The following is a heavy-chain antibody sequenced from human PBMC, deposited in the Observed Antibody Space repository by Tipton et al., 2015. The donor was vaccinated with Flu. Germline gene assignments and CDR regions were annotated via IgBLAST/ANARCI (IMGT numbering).Heavy chain of an antibody. J-gene: IGHJ6*02. V-gene: IGHV4-61*02. D-gene: IGHD6-19*01. CDR1: GDSIGSNYF. CDR3: ARAESSVWAGYYYGLDV. Sequence: TLSLTCSVSGDSIGSNYFWNWIRQPAGKGLEWIGRIHTSGTTYYKPSLKSRVTISVDTSKNDFSLILKSVTAADTAVYFCARAESSVWAGYYYGLDVWGQGTTVTVSS. CDR2: IHTSGTT.